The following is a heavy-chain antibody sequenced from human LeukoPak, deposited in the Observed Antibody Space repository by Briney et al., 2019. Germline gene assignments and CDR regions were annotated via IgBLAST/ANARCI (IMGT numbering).Heavy chain of an antibody. J-gene: IGHJ3*02. CDR2: IYYSGST. V-gene: IGHV4-31*03. CDR3: ARSTVSVITRGAFDI. CDR1: GGFISSGGYY. D-gene: IGHD3-22*01. Sequence: SETLSLTCTVSGGFISSGGYYWSWIRQHLGTGLEWIGYIYYSGSTYYNPSLKSRVTISVDTSKNQFSLKLISVTAADTALYYCARSTVSVITRGAFDIWGQGTMVTVSS.